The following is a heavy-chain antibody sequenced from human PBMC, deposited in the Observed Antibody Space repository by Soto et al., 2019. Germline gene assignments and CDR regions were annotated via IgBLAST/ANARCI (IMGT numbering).Heavy chain of an antibody. CDR3: ARFYYDSSGYLPSPYYYYYGMDV. V-gene: IGHV3-7*04. CDR2: IKQDGSEK. J-gene: IGHJ6*02. D-gene: IGHD3-22*01. CDR1: GFTFSSYW. Sequence: GGSLRLSWAASGFTFSSYWMSWVRQAPGKGLEWVANIKQDGSEKYYVDSVKGRFTISRDNAKNSLYLQMNSLRAEDTAVYYCARFYYDSSGYLPSPYYYYYGMDVWGQGTTVTVSS.